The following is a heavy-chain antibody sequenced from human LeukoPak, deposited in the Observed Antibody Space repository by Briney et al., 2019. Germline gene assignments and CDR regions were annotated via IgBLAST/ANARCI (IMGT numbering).Heavy chain of an antibody. Sequence: SVKVSCKASGGTFSSYAISWVRQAPGQGLEWMGGIIPIFGTAIYAQKFQGRVTITTDESTSTAYMELSSLRSEDTAVYYCARGAPNWDWFDPWGQGTLVTVSS. CDR1: GGTFSSYA. J-gene: IGHJ5*02. CDR3: ARGAPNWDWFDP. D-gene: IGHD3-16*01. V-gene: IGHV1-69*05. CDR2: IIPIFGTA.